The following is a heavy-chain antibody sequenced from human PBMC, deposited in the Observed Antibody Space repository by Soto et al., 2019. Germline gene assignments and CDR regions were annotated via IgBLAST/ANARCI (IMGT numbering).Heavy chain of an antibody. CDR2: ISGSGGST. CDR3: AKPYSSGWTRPDY. Sequence: EVQLLESGGGLLQPGGSLRLSCAASGFTFSNCAMTWVRQAPGKGLEWVSGISGSGGSTYYAGSVKGRFTISRDNSKNTLYLQMNSLRADDTAVYYCAKPYSSGWTRPDYWGQGTLVTVSS. CDR1: GFTFSNCA. J-gene: IGHJ4*02. D-gene: IGHD6-25*01. V-gene: IGHV3-23*01.